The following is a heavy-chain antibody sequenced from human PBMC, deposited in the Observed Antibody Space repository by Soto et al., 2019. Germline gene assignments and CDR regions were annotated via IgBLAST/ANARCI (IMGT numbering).Heavy chain of an antibody. CDR1: SGSISSSNW. Sequence: SETLSLTCAVSSGSISSSNWWSWVRQPPGKELEWIGEIYHSGSTNYNPSLKSRDTISVDKSKNQFSLKLSSVTAADTAVYYCASTIRGYKVLRYWGHGPLVSVSS. V-gene: IGHV4-4*02. CDR3: ASTIRGYKVLRY. D-gene: IGHD5-12*01. CDR2: IYHSGST. J-gene: IGHJ4*01.